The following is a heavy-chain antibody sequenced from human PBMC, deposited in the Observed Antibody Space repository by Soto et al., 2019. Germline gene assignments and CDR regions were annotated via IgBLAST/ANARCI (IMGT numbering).Heavy chain of an antibody. V-gene: IGHV1-18*01. D-gene: IGHD3-16*01. Sequence: QVQLVQSGDEVKKPGASVKVSCKASGYIFVNYGIAWVRQAPGQGLEWMGWISPYTGNTHSATKIQGRLTMTTDTSTSTAYMDLGSLTSDDTAVYYCVMVDNYVTPTPQYGWGQGTTVTVSS. CDR2: ISPYTGNT. J-gene: IGHJ6*02. CDR1: GYIFVNYG. CDR3: VMVDNYVTPTPQYG.